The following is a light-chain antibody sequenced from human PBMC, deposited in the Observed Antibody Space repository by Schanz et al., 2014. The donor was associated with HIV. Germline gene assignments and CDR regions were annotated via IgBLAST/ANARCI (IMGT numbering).Light chain of an antibody. V-gene: IGLV4-69*02. CDR2: LNSDGSH. J-gene: IGLJ2*01. Sequence: QLVLTQSPSASASLGASVKLTCTLDSGHRTYAIAWHQQQPETGPRYLMNLNSDGSHSKGDGIPDRFSGSSSGAERYLTISSLQSEDEADYYCQTWGTGIVVFGGGTKLTVL. CDR1: SGHRTYA. CDR3: QTWGTGIVV.